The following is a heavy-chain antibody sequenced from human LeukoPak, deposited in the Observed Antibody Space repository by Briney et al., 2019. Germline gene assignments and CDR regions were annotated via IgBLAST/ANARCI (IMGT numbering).Heavy chain of an antibody. CDR2: ISTIGAT. CDR3: ARDKFSNYGNWFVP. V-gene: IGHV4-61*09. J-gene: IGHJ5*02. CDR1: GGSLNPRDSS. D-gene: IGHD4-11*01. Sequence: PSQTLSLTCSISGGSLNPRDSSLTWIRQPAGKGLEWIGHISTIGATDYNASLKSRVRMSVDRSTNQFSLMLSSVTAADTAVYYCARDKFSNYGNWFVPWSQGTLVTVSS.